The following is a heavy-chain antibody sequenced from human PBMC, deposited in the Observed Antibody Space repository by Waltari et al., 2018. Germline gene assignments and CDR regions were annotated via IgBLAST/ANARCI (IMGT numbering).Heavy chain of an antibody. CDR3: ATGGWGFYLDY. V-gene: IGHV3-21*01. J-gene: IGHJ4*02. CDR2: ISSSSSYT. CDR1: GFTFSSYN. Sequence: EVQLVDSGGGLVKPGGSLRLSCAASGFTFSSYNMNWVRKAPGKGLEWVSSISSSSSYTHYADSVKGRFTISRDNAKNSLYLQMNSLRAEDTAVYYCATGGWGFYLDYWGQGTLVTVSS. D-gene: IGHD7-27*01.